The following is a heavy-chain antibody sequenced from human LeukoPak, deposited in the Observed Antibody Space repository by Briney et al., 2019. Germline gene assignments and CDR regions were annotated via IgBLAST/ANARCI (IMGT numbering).Heavy chain of an antibody. CDR1: GYTFTGYY. V-gene: IGHV1-2*06. D-gene: IGHD3-10*01. Sequence: GASVKVSCKASGYTFTGYYMHWVRQAPGQGLEWMGRINPNSGGTNYAQKFQGRVTVTRDTSISTAYMELSRLRSDDTAVYYCARKGPVWFGDQIDYWGQGTLVTVSS. J-gene: IGHJ4*02. CDR3: ARKGPVWFGDQIDY. CDR2: INPNSGGT.